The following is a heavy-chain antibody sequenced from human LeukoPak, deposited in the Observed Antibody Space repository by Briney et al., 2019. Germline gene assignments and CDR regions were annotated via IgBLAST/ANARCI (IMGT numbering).Heavy chain of an antibody. CDR3: ARHLITPVRGYSYGPPVGYGMDV. V-gene: IGHV4-30-2*01. Sequence: PSQTLSLTCAVSGGSISSGGYSWSWIRQPPGEGLEWIGYIYHSGSTYYNPSLKSRVTISVDTSKNQFSLKLSSVTAADTAVYYCARHLITPVRGYSYGPPVGYGMDVWGQGTTVTVSS. CDR2: IYHSGST. J-gene: IGHJ6*02. CDR1: GGSISSGGYS. D-gene: IGHD5-18*01.